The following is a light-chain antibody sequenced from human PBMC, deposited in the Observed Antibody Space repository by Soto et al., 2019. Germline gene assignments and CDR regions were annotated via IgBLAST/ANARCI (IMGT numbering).Light chain of an antibody. CDR2: DAY. CDR3: QQYESYSPLT. Sequence: DVQMTQSPSTLAASVGDRVTITCRASENIKNWLAWYQQKPGKAPKLLIYDAYSLESGVPSRFSGRRSGTEFTLTIAGLQPEDFATYYCQQYESYSPLTFGGGTKV. V-gene: IGKV1-5*01. CDR1: ENIKNW. J-gene: IGKJ4*01.